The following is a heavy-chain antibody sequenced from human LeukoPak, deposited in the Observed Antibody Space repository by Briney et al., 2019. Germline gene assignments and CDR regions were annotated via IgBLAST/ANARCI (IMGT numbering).Heavy chain of an antibody. CDR1: GYTLTELS. CDR3: ARDPGQLIVATTFDY. D-gene: IGHD5-12*01. J-gene: IGHJ4*02. V-gene: IGHV1-24*01. Sequence: ASVKVSCKVSGYTLTELSMHWVRQAPGKGLEWMGGFDPEDGETIYAQKFQGRVTMTEDTSTSTAYMDLRSLRSDDTAVYYCARDPGQLIVATTFDYWGQGTLVTVSS. CDR2: FDPEDGET.